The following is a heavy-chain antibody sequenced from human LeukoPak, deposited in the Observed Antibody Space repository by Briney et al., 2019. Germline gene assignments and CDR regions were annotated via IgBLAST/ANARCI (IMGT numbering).Heavy chain of an antibody. J-gene: IGHJ4*02. CDR2: IYYSGSS. Sequence: SETLSLACTVSGGSISSGDYYWSWIRQPPGKGLEWIGYIYYSGSSYYNPSLKSRLTISVDTSKNQFSLKLSSVTAADTAVYYCARGVGSSWYGDWGQGTLVTVSS. CDR3: ARGVGSSWYGD. V-gene: IGHV4-30-4*01. D-gene: IGHD6-13*01. CDR1: GGSISSGDYY.